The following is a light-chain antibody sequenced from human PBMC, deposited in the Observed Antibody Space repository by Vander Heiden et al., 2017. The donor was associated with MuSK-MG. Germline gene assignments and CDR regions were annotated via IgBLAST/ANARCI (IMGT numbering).Light chain of an antibody. CDR3: QQFCNVPYT. V-gene: IGKV1-33*01. J-gene: IGKJ2*01. Sequence: DIQMTQSPSSLSASVGDRVTITCQASQGISHYLNWYQQKPGKAPKLLIFDASELETGVPPRFSGRGSGTDLTFTISSLQPEDIATYFCQQFCNVPYTFGQGTKL. CDR1: QGISHY. CDR2: DAS.